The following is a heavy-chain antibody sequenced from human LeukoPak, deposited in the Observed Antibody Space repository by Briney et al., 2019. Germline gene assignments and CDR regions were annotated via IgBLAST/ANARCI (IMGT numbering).Heavy chain of an antibody. V-gene: IGHV1-2*02. J-gene: IGHJ6*02. CDR2: INPNSGGT. D-gene: IGHD6-13*01. CDR3: ARGWDGTSSSWYYYYYGMDV. Sequence: ASVKVSCKASGYTFTGYYMHWVRQAPGQGLEWMGWINPNSGGTNYAQKFQGRVTMTRDTSISTAYMELSRLRSDDTAVYYCARGWDGTSSSWYYYYYGMDVWGQGTTVTVSS. CDR1: GYTFTGYY.